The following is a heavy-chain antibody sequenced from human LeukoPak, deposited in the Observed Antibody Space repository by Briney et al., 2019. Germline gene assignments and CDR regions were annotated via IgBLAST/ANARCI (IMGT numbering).Heavy chain of an antibody. CDR1: GYSFTSYW. D-gene: IGHD2-2*01. V-gene: IGHV5-51*01. CDR2: IYPGDSDT. Sequence: GESLKISCKGSGYSFTSYWIGWVRQMPGEGLEWMGIIYPGDSDTRYSPSFQGQVTISADKSISTAYLQWSSLKASDTAMYYCARVVVPAAIQFDYRGQGTLVTVSS. CDR3: ARVVVPAAIQFDY. J-gene: IGHJ4*02.